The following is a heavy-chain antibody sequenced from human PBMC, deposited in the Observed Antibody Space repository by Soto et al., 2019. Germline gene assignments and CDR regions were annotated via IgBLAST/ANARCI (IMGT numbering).Heavy chain of an antibody. D-gene: IGHD6-13*01. CDR2: ISDSGST. CDR3: ARDSTSWFPYYGMDV. CDR1: GGSLDYYY. J-gene: IGHJ6*02. Sequence: SETLSLTCTVSGGSLDYYYWTWIRQTPGKGLEWIGYISDSGSTKYNPSLRSRVTISVDTSKNQFSLKLNSVNAADTAVYFCARDSTSWFPYYGMDVWGQGTTVTVSS. V-gene: IGHV4-59*01.